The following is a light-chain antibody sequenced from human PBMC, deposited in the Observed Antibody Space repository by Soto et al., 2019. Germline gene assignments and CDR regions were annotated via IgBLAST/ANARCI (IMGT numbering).Light chain of an antibody. J-gene: IGKJ3*01. CDR2: DAS. Sequence: AIPLTPSPSSLSASVGDRVTITCRASQGISSALAWYQQKPGKAPKLLIYDASSLESGVPSRFSGSGSGTDFTLTISSLQPEDFATYYCQQFNSYPPFTFGPGTKVDIK. V-gene: IGKV1-13*02. CDR3: QQFNSYPPFT. CDR1: QGISSA.